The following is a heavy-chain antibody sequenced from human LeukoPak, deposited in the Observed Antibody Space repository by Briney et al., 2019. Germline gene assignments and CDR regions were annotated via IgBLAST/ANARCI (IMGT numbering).Heavy chain of an antibody. CDR2: IYDRGST. V-gene: IGHV4-59*12. CDR1: GGSISSYC. Sequence: SETLSLTCTVSGGSISSYCWSWIRQPPGKGLEWIASIYDRGSTNYNPSLKSRVTISVGTSKNQFSLKLSSVTAADTAVYYCARRGKGFDYWGQGTLVTVSS. CDR3: ARRGKGFDY. J-gene: IGHJ4*02. D-gene: IGHD1-26*01.